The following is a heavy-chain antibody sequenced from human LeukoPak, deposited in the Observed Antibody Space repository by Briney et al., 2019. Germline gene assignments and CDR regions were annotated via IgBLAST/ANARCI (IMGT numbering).Heavy chain of an antibody. CDR2: IIPILGIA. CDR1: GGTFSSYA. D-gene: IGHD3-22*01. J-gene: IGHJ4*02. V-gene: IGHV1-69*04. Sequence: GASVKVSCKASGGTFSSYAISWVRQAPGQGLEWMGRIIPILGIANYAQKFQGRVTMTRDTSTSTVYMELSSLRSEDTAVYYCARENYYDSSGYYYWGQGTLVTVSS. CDR3: ARENYYDSSGYYY.